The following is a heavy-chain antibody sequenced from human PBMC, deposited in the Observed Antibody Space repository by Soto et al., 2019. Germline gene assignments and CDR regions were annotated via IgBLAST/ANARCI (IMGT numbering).Heavy chain of an antibody. V-gene: IGHV1-46*01. D-gene: IGHD6-19*01. CDR2: INPSGGST. Sequence: ASVKVSCKTSGYTFTSYGISWVRQAPGQGLEWMGIINPSGGSTSYAQKFQGRVTMTRDSSTSTVYMELSSLRSEDTAIYYCARITYSSGSDYWGQGTLVTVSS. CDR3: ARITYSSGSDY. J-gene: IGHJ4*02. CDR1: GYTFTSYG.